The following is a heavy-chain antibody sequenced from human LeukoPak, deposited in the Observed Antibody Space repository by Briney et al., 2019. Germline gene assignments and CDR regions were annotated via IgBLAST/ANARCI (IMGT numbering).Heavy chain of an antibody. J-gene: IGHJ4*02. D-gene: IGHD4-17*01. CDR3: ARGRPTVTSSLDY. CDR2: IIPIFGTA. CDR1: GGTFSSYA. V-gene: IGHV1-69*13. Sequence: SVKVSCKVSGGTFSSYAISWVRQAPGQGLEWMGGIIPIFGTANYAQKFQGRVTITADESTSTAYMELSSLRSEDTAVYYCARGRPTVTSSLDYWGQGTLVTVSS.